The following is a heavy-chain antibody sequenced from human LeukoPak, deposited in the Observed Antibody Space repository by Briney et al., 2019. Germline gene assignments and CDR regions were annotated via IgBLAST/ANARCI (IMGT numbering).Heavy chain of an antibody. Sequence: GASVKVSCKASRYTFTGYYMLWVRQAPGHRLERMGWINPNSGGTIYAQKFQGRVTMTRDTSISTAYMELSRLRSDDTAVYYCARHSVSPIWATTDHGLDYWGQGTLVTVSS. CDR2: INPNSGGT. CDR1: RYTFTGYY. V-gene: IGHV1-2*02. CDR3: ARHSVSPIWATTDHGLDY. J-gene: IGHJ4*02. D-gene: IGHD1-1*01.